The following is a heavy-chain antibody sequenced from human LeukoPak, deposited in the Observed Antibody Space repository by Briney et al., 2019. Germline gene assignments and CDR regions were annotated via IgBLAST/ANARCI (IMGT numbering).Heavy chain of an antibody. CDR1: GFTFSAYA. D-gene: IGHD3-16*01. J-gene: IGHJ4*02. V-gene: IGHV3-23*01. CDR2: ISGSGGST. Sequence: GGSLRLSCAASGFTFSAYAMNWVRQAPGKGLEWVSAISGSGGSTYYADSVKGRFTISRDNSKNTLYLRMNSLRAEDTAVYYCTKESVSGGPHYDEYYFDCWGQGTLVTVSS. CDR3: TKESVSGGPHYDEYYFDC.